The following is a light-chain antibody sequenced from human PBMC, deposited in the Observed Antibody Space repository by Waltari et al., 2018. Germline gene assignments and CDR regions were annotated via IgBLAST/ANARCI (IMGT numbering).Light chain of an antibody. CDR1: QGVGSS. CDR2: DAS. V-gene: IGKV3-15*01. Sequence: EIVMTQSPATLSVSPGERATLSCRASQGVGSSVAWYQQKPGQAPRLLFYDASSRPTGVPARFSASGSGTAFSLIISSLQSEDFAVYFCQQYYKWPPLTFGGGTKVEIK. J-gene: IGKJ4*01. CDR3: QQYYKWPPLT.